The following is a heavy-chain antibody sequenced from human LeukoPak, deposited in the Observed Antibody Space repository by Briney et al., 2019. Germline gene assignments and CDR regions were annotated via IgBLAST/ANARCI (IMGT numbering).Heavy chain of an antibody. D-gene: IGHD1-20*01. V-gene: IGHV4-59*01. CDR2: IYYSGST. CDR3: ARVGINWNDDYYYYGMDV. Sequence: PSETLSLTCTVSGGSISSYYWSWIRQPPGKGLEWIGYIYYSGSTNYNPSLKSRVTISVDTSKNQFSLKLSSVTAADTAVYYCARVGINWNDDYYYYGMDVWGQGTTVTVSS. J-gene: IGHJ6*02. CDR1: GGSISSYY.